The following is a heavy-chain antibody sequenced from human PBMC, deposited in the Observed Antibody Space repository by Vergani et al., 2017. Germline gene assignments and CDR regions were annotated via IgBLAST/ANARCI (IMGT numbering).Heavy chain of an antibody. Sequence: QVQLVQSGAEVKKPGSSVKVFCKASGGTFSSYAISWVRQAPGQGLEWMGGIIPIFGTANYAQKFQGRVKITADESTSTAYMELSSLRSEDTAVYYCARVVGDVLRCLRYYYIDVWGKGITVTVSS. J-gene: IGHJ6*03. CDR3: ARVVGDVLRCLRYYYIDV. CDR2: IIPIFGTA. V-gene: IGHV1-69*01. D-gene: IGHD3-3*01. CDR1: GGTFSSYA.